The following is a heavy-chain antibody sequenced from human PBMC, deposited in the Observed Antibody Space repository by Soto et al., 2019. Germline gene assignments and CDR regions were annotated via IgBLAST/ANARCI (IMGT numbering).Heavy chain of an antibody. V-gene: IGHV4-59*08. Sequence: SETLSLTCTFSGGSISSYYWSWIRQPPGKGLEWIGYIYYSGSTNYNPSLKSRVTISVDTSKSQFSLKLSSVTAADTAVYYCARLTTVTTDFDYWGQGTLVTVSS. CDR2: IYYSGST. D-gene: IGHD4-17*01. J-gene: IGHJ4*02. CDR3: ARLTTVTTDFDY. CDR1: GGSISSYY.